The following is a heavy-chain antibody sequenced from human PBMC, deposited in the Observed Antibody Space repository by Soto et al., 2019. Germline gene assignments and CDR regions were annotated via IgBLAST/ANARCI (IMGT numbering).Heavy chain of an antibody. CDR3: AREYSSAWKTVDY. CDR1: GFTFNSYA. Sequence: EVQLLESGGGLVQPGRSLRLSCAASGFTFNSYAVSWVRQAPGKGLEWVSAISDIGGTTYYADSVKGRFTISRDNSKNTLYLQMKSLRAEDTAVYYCAREYSSAWKTVDYWGQGTLVTVSS. V-gene: IGHV3-23*01. D-gene: IGHD6-19*01. J-gene: IGHJ4*02. CDR2: ISDIGGTT.